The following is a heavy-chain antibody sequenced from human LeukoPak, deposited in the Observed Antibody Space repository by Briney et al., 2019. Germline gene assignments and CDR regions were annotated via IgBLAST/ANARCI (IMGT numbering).Heavy chain of an antibody. J-gene: IGHJ3*02. CDR2: ISSGGSTI. CDR1: GFTFSDYY. Sequence: PGGSLRLSCAASGFTFSDYYMSWIRQAPGKGLEWVSYISSGGSTIYYADSVKGRFTISRDNAKNSLYLQMNSLRAEDTAVYYCASSSGWRPHDAFDIWGQGTMVTVSS. D-gene: IGHD6-19*01. V-gene: IGHV3-11*01. CDR3: ASSSGWRPHDAFDI.